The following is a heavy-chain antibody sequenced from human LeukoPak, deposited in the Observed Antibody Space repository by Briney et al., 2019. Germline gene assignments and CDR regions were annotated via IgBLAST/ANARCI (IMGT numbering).Heavy chain of an antibody. Sequence: PGGSLRLSCAASGFTFSSYWMHWVRQAPGKGLVWVSRIISDGSSASYADSVKGRFTISRDNAKNTLYLQINSLRAEDTAVYYCARDPAKFWSGHDYWGQGTLVTVSS. CDR2: IISDGSSA. D-gene: IGHD3-3*01. J-gene: IGHJ4*02. V-gene: IGHV3-74*01. CDR1: GFTFSSYW. CDR3: ARDPAKFWSGHDY.